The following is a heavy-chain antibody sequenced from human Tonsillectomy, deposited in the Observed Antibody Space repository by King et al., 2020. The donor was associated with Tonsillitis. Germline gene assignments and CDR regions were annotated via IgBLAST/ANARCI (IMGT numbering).Heavy chain of an antibody. V-gene: IGHV4-31*03. Sequence: QLQESGPGLVKPSQTLSLTCTVSGGSVSSGGYYWNWIRQHPGKGLEWIGYIYYSGSTYYNSSLKSRVTISVDTSKNQFSLKLRSVTAADTAVYYCARGTYYDILTGHPKPAFDIWGQGTMVTVSS. J-gene: IGHJ3*02. CDR1: GGSVSSGGYY. CDR3: ARGTYYDILTGHPKPAFDI. D-gene: IGHD3-9*01. CDR2: IYYSGST.